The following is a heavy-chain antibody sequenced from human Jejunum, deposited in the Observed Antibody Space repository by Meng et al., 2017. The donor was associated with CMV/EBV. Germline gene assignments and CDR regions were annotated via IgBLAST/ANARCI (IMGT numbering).Heavy chain of an antibody. V-gene: IGHV3-74*01. CDR3: ASGSGYPPGRIDY. D-gene: IGHD3-22*01. CDR1: GFTFSSYW. CDR2: INSDGSST. J-gene: IGHJ4*02. Sequence: AASGFTFSSYWMHWVRQAAGKGLVWVSRINSDGSSTSYADSVKGRFTISRDNAKNTLYLQMNSLRAEDTAVYYCASGSGYPPGRIDYWGQGILVTVSS.